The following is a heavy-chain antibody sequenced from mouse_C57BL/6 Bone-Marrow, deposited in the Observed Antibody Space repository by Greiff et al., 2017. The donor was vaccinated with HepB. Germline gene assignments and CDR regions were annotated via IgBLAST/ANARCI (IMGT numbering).Heavy chain of an antibody. CDR3: VRTSTGTSGWYFDV. V-gene: IGHV10-1*01. J-gene: IGHJ1*03. D-gene: IGHD4-1*01. Sequence: EVQRVESGGGLVQPKGSLKLSCAASGFSFNTYAMNWVRQAPGKGLEWVARIRSKSNNYATYYADSVKDRFTISRDDSESMLYLQMNNLKTEDTAMYYCVRTSTGTSGWYFDVWGTGTTVTVSS. CDR1: GFSFNTYA. CDR2: IRSKSNNYAT.